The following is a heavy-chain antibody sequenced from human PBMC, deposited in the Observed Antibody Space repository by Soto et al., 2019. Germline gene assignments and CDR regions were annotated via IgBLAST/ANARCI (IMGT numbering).Heavy chain of an antibody. CDR1: GGSISSGGYY. V-gene: IGHV4-31*03. CDR2: IYYSGST. D-gene: IGHD2-2*01. Sequence: QVQLQESGPGLVKPSQTLSLTCTVSGGSISSGGYYWSWIRQHPGKGLEWIGYIYYSGSTYYNPSLKSRVTISVDTAKNQFSLKLSSVTAADTAVFYCARERASTRRTGDAGRAVDYWGQGTLVTVSS. J-gene: IGHJ4*02. CDR3: ARERASTRRTGDAGRAVDY.